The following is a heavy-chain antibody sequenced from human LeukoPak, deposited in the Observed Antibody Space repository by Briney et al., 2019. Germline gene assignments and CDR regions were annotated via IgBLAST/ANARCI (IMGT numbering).Heavy chain of an antibody. Sequence: SETLSLTCTVSGGSISSSSYYWGWIRQPPGKGLEWIGSIYYSGSTYYNPSLKSRVTISVDTSKNQFSLKLSSVTAADTAVYYCARHPGGYHTFDYWGQGTLVTVSS. CDR2: IYYSGST. CDR3: ARHPGGYHTFDY. D-gene: IGHD3-22*01. V-gene: IGHV4-39*01. CDR1: GGSISSSSYY. J-gene: IGHJ4*02.